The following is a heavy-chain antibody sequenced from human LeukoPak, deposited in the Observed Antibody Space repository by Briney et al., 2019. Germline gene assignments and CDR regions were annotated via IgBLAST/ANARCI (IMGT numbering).Heavy chain of an antibody. D-gene: IGHD1-26*01. CDR2: ISSTGGGT. V-gene: IGHV3-23*01. CDR3: AKDLGRYRNNFFDY. J-gene: IGHJ4*02. CDR1: GFTFSSIA. Sequence: GGSLRLSCAASGFTFSSIAMSWVRQAPDKGLEWVPTISSTGGGTFYADSVKGRFTISRDDSKNTLYLQMNSLRADDTAVYYCAKDLGRYRNNFFDYWGQGNLATASS.